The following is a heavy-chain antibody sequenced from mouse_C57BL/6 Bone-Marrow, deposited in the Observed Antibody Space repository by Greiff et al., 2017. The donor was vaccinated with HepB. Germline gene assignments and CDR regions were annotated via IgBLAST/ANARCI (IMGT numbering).Heavy chain of an antibody. CDR1: GYTFTSYW. D-gene: IGHD1-1*01. CDR3: ARERFTTVPFAY. V-gene: IGHV1-64*01. Sequence: QVQLQQPGAELVKPGASVKLSCKASGYTFTSYWMHWVKQRPGQGLEWIGMIHPNSGSTNYNEKFKSKATLTVDKSSSTAYMQLSSLTSEDSAVYYCARERFTTVPFAYWGQGTLVTVSA. J-gene: IGHJ3*01. CDR2: IHPNSGST.